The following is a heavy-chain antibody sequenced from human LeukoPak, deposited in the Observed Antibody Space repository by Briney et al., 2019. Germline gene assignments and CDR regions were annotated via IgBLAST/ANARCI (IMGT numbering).Heavy chain of an antibody. J-gene: IGHJ3*02. Sequence: GGSLRLSCAASGFTFSSYSMNWVRQAPGKGLEWVSSISSSSSYIYYADSVKGRFTISRDNAKNSLYLQMNSLGAEDTAVYYCARDMSGYSYGYVTGAFDIWGQGTMVTVSS. CDR3: ARDMSGYSYGYVTGAFDI. CDR1: GFTFSSYS. V-gene: IGHV3-21*01. D-gene: IGHD5-18*01. CDR2: ISSSSSYI.